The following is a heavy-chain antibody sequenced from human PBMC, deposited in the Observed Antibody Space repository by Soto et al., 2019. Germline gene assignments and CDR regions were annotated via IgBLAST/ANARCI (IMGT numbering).Heavy chain of an antibody. CDR1: GVPITWGDYS. J-gene: IGHJ5*02. Sequence: SETLSLTCAISGVPITWGDYSWNWIRQPPGKGLEWIGYIFHGGSTYYNPSLRSRVTISVDRSRTQFSLKMSSVTAADTAVYYCARGRVVVPAAVMFNCLDPWGQGALVTVSS. D-gene: IGHD2-2*01. CDR2: IFHGGST. V-gene: IGHV4-30-2*01. CDR3: ARGRVVVPAAVMFNCLDP.